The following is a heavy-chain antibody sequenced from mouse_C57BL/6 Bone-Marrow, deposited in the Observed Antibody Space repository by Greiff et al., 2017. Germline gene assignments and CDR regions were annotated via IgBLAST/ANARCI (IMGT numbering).Heavy chain of an antibody. CDR2: ISDGGSYT. J-gene: IGHJ4*01. Sequence: EVKLVESGGGLVKPGGSLKLSCAASGFTFSSYAMSWVRQTPDKRLEWVATISDGGSYTYYPDNVKGRFTISRDNAKNNLYLQMSHLKSEDTAMYYCARDGVRAMDYWGQGTSVTVSS. V-gene: IGHV5-4*01. CDR1: GFTFSSYA. CDR3: ARDGVRAMDY.